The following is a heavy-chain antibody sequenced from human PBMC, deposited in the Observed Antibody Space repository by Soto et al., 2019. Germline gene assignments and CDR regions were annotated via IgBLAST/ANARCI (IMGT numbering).Heavy chain of an antibody. CDR2: ISYDGSNK. J-gene: IGHJ4*02. Sequence: QVQLVESGGGVVQPGRSLRLSCAASGFTFSSYGMHWVRQAPGKGLEWVAVISYDGSNKYYAESVKGRFTISRDNSKNRLYLQMNSLRAEDTAVYYCAKEAQRWLPCKYYFDYWGQGTLVTVSS. V-gene: IGHV3-30*18. CDR1: GFTFSSYG. CDR3: AKEAQRWLPCKYYFDY. D-gene: IGHD5-12*01.